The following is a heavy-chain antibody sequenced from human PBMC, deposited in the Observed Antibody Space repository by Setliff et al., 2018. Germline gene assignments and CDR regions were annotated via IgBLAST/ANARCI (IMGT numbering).Heavy chain of an antibody. CDR1: GYTSTTYW. CDR3: ARLLNGYNSYDYYYMDV. J-gene: IGHJ6*03. Sequence: GESLKISCKSSGYTSTTYWLGWVRQMPGKGLEWMGIVYPGDSDTRYSPSFEGQVTISADKSISTAYLQWSSLKASDSAMYYCARLLNGYNSYDYYYMDVWGKGTTVTVS. V-gene: IGHV5-51*01. D-gene: IGHD5-12*01. CDR2: VYPGDSDT.